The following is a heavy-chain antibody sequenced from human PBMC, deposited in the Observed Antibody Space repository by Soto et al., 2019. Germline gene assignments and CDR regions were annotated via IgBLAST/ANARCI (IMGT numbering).Heavy chain of an antibody. V-gene: IGHV1-18*01. Sequence: ASVKFSCKSSGYTFTSYGISWVRQAPGQGLDWMGWISAYNGNTKYAQDLQGRVTMTTDTSTSTAYMELRSLRSDDTAVYYCARFSGGSYNTYYFYYGMDVWGQGTTVTVYS. CDR2: ISAYNGNT. D-gene: IGHD2-15*01. CDR1: GYTFTSYG. CDR3: ARFSGGSYNTYYFYYGMDV. J-gene: IGHJ6*02.